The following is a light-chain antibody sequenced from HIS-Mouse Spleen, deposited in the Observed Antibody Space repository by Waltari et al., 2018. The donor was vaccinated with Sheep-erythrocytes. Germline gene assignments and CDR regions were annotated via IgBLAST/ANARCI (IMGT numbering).Light chain of an antibody. CDR3: CSYAGSYNHV. J-gene: IGLJ1*01. CDR1: SSDVGGYNY. Sequence: QSALTQPRSVSGSPGQSVTISCTGTSSDVGGYNYVSWYQQHPGKAPKLMIYDVSKRPSGVPDRFSGSKSGNTASLTISGLQAEEEDDYYCCSYAGSYNHVFATGTKVTVL. CDR2: DVS. V-gene: IGLV2-11*01.